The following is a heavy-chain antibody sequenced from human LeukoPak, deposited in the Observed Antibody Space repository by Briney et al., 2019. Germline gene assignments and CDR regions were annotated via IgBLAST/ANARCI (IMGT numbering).Heavy chain of an antibody. CDR1: GYTFTSHI. CDR2: ISAYNGNT. CDR3: ARDRRLDYQLPADY. Sequence: ASVKVSCKTSGYTFTSHIISWVRQAPGQGLEWVGWISAYNGNTKYTQKLQGRVTMTTDTSTSTAFMELRSLRSDDTAVYYCARDRRLDYQLPADYWGQGTLVTVSS. D-gene: IGHD2-2*01. V-gene: IGHV1-18*01. J-gene: IGHJ4*02.